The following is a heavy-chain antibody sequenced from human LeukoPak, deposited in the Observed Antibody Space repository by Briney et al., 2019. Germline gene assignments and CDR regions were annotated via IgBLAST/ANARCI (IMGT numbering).Heavy chain of an antibody. CDR2: ISSSGSTI. CDR1: GFTFSSYE. J-gene: IGHJ6*02. D-gene: IGHD2-15*01. Sequence: PGGSLRLSCAASGFTFSSYEMNWVRQAPGKGLEWVSYISSSGSTIYYADSVKGRFTISRDNAKNSLYLQMNSLRAEDTAVYYCARDKVVAVSSADYYYYGMDVWGQGTTVTVSS. V-gene: IGHV3-48*03. CDR3: ARDKVVAVSSADYYYYGMDV.